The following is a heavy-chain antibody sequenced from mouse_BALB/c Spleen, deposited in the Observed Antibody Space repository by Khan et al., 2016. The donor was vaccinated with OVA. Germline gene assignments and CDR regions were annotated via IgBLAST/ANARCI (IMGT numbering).Heavy chain of an antibody. CDR1: GYSFTSYY. J-gene: IGHJ3*01. V-gene: IGHV1-31*01. CDR3: TRHGYVAWFTY. D-gene: IGHD2-2*01. CDR2: IDPFSGGS. Sequence: VQLQQSGPELMKPGASVKISCKASGYSFTSYYIHWVMQRHGESLEWIGYIDPFSGGSTYNQKFKVKATLTVDKSSSTAYIHLSNLTSEDSVVYYCTRHGYVAWFTYWGQGTLVTVSA.